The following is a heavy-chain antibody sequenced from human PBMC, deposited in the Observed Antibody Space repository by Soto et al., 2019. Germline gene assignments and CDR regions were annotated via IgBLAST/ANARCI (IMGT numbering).Heavy chain of an antibody. V-gene: IGHV1-3*01. Sequence: ASVKVSCKASGYIFTNYAMHWVRQAPGQRLEWMGRINAANGNTKYAQKFQGRVTITTDKSTSTAYMELSSLRSEDTAVYYCASASPLRYFDWFPFDYWGQGTLVTVSS. D-gene: IGHD3-9*01. CDR1: GYIFTNYA. CDR3: ASASPLRYFDWFPFDY. CDR2: INAANGNT. J-gene: IGHJ4*02.